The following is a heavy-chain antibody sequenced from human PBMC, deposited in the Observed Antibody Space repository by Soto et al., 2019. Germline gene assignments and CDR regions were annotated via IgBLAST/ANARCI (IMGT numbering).Heavy chain of an antibody. D-gene: IGHD3-9*01. CDR2: IYYSVST. V-gene: IGHV4-59*01. Sequence: QVQLQESGPGLVKPSETLSLTCTVSGGSISSYYWSWIRQPPGKGLEWIGYIYYSVSTNYNPSLKSRVTMTVDTSKNQFSMKMSSVTAADTAVYYCARVGRYFDWLLFDYWGQGTLVTVSS. J-gene: IGHJ4*02. CDR3: ARVGRYFDWLLFDY. CDR1: GGSISSYY.